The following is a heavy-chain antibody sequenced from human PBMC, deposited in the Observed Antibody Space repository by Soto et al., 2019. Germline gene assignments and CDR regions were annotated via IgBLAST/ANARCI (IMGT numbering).Heavy chain of an antibody. CDR3: AKVPVRCSGGSCYDYYYYMDV. Sequence: EVQLLESGGGLVQPGGSLRLSCAASGFTFSSYAMSWVRQAPGTGLEWVSAISGSGGSTYYADSVKGRFTISRDNSKNTLYLQMNSLRAEDTAVYYCAKVPVRCSGGSCYDYYYYMDVWGKGTTVTVSS. J-gene: IGHJ6*03. V-gene: IGHV3-23*01. CDR2: ISGSGGST. D-gene: IGHD2-15*01. CDR1: GFTFSSYA.